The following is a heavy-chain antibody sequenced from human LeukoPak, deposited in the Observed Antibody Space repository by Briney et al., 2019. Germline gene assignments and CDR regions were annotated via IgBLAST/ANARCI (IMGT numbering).Heavy chain of an antibody. D-gene: IGHD3-22*01. Sequence: GGSLRLSCGVSGFSFDNYGMYWVRQSPGKGLEWVAFLRYDGSDEQYADSVEGRFTISRDNSQDTLFLQMNSLRPDDTAVYYCAKAYSRWALTLTNDAFDFWGQGTMVRVSS. CDR3: AKAYSRWALTLTNDAFDF. CDR2: LRYDGSDE. CDR1: GFSFDNYG. V-gene: IGHV3-30*02. J-gene: IGHJ3*01.